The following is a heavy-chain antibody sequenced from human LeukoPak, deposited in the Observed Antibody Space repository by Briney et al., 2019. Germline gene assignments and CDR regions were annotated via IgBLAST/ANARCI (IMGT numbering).Heavy chain of an antibody. CDR1: GYSFSNYW. V-gene: IGHV5-51*01. CDR3: ARHPCGGDCYSALYYFDY. D-gene: IGHD2-21*02. CDR2: IYPGDSDT. J-gene: IGHJ4*02. Sequence: GESLKISCKGSGYSFSNYWIGWVRQMPGKGLEWMGIIYPGDSDTRYSPSFQGQVTISADKPISTAYLQWSSLKASDTAMYYCARHPCGGDCYSALYYFDYWGQGTLVTVSS.